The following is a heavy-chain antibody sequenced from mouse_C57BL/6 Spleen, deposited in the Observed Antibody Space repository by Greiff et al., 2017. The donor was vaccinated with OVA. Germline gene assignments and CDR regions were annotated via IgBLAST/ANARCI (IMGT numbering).Heavy chain of an antibody. Sequence: VQLQQSGPELVKPGASVKISCKASGYSFTGYYMNWVKQSPEKSLEWIGEINPSTGGTTYNQKFKAKATLTVDKSSSTAYMQLKSLTSEDSAVYYCARDYYGSSYYFDVWGTGTTVTVSA. CDR2: INPSTGGT. V-gene: IGHV1-42*01. CDR3: ARDYYGSSYYFDV. D-gene: IGHD1-1*01. CDR1: GYSFTGYY. J-gene: IGHJ1*03.